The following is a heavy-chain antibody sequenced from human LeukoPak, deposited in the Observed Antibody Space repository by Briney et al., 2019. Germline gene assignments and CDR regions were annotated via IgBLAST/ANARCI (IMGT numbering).Heavy chain of an antibody. CDR1: GGSISSYC. V-gene: IGHV4-59*01. Sequence: SETLSLTCTVSGGSISSYCWSWIRQPPGQGLEWIGYIYYSGSTNYNPSLKSRVTISVDTSKNQFSLKLSSVTAADTAVYYCARPGYCSSTSCYFWFDPWGQETQLTVSS. CDR3: ARPGYCSSTSCYFWFDP. CDR2: IYYSGST. D-gene: IGHD2-2*01. J-gene: IGHJ5*02.